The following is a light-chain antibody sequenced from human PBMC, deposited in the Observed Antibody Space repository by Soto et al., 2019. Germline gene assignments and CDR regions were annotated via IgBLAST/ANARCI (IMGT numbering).Light chain of an antibody. V-gene: IGLV2-14*01. Sequence: QSVLTQPASVSGSPGQSITISCTGTRNDIGGYNYVSWFQQHPGKAPKVMLYQVNYRPSGVSNRFSGSKSGNTASLTISGLLPEDEADYYCSSYTSDIPYVFGTGTKVTVL. J-gene: IGLJ1*01. CDR3: SSYTSDIPYV. CDR1: RNDIGGYNY. CDR2: QVN.